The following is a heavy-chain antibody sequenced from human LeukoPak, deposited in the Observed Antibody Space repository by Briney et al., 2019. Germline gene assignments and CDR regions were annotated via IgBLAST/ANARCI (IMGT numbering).Heavy chain of an antibody. D-gene: IGHD3-10*01. J-gene: IGHJ4*02. CDR1: GYSFATYW. CDR3: ARLGTYWSNYYFEY. V-gene: IGHV5-51*01. CDR2: IYPGDSDT. Sequence: GESLKISCRGSGYSFATYWIGWVRQMPGKGLEWMGIIYPGDSDTRYSPSFQGQVTISADKSINTAYLQWSSLKASDTAMYYCARLGTYWSNYYFEYWGQGTLVTVSS.